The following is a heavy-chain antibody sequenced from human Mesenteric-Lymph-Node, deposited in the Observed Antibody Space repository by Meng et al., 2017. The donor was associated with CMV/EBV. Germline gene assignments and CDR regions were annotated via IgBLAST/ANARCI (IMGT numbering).Heavy chain of an antibody. Sequence: GSLRLSCTVSGASISGSPYYWGWLRQLPGKGLEWIGSIYYSGSTYYNPSLKSRGTISVNTSKNQFSLRLSSVTAADAAVYYCARWYSSSSGFDPWGQGTLVTVSS. CDR2: IYYSGST. CDR3: ARWYSSSSGFDP. CDR1: GASISGSPYY. D-gene: IGHD6-6*01. J-gene: IGHJ5*02. V-gene: IGHV4-39*07.